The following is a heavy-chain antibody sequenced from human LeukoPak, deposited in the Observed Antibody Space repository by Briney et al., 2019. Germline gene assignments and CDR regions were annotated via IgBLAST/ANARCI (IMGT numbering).Heavy chain of an antibody. CDR2: IYYSGST. Sequence: SSETLSLTCTVSGGSIRNYYWSWIRQPPGKGLECIGYIYYSGSTNYNPSLKSRVTISVDTSKNQFSLKLSSLTAADTAVYYCARHDPTPDAFDIWGQGTMVTVSS. CDR1: GGSIRNYY. J-gene: IGHJ3*02. V-gene: IGHV4-59*08. CDR3: ARHDPTPDAFDI.